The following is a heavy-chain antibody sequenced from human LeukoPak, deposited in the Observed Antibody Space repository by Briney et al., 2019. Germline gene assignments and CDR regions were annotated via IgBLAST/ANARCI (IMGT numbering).Heavy chain of an antibody. CDR2: IIAIFGTA. CDR1: GGTFSSYA. Sequence: GASVKVSCKASGGTFSSYAISWVRQAPGQGLEWMGGIIAIFGTANYAQKFQGRVTITADKSTSTAYMELSTLRSEDTAVYYCALYDSSGYQPGDAFDICGQGTMVTVSS. CDR3: ALYDSSGYQPGDAFDI. J-gene: IGHJ3*02. D-gene: IGHD3-22*01. V-gene: IGHV1-69*06.